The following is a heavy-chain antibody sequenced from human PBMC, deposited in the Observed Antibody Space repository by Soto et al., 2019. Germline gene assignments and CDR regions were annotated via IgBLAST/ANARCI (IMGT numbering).Heavy chain of an antibody. J-gene: IGHJ6*02. CDR3: ARVQRYSSSPQTYYYGMDV. V-gene: IGHV1-2*02. Sequence: GASVKVSCKASGYTFTGYCMHWVRQAPGQGLEWMGWINPNSGGTNYAQKFQGRVTMTRDTSISTAYMELSRLRSDDTAVYYCARVQRYSSSPQTYYYGMDVWGQGTTVTVSS. D-gene: IGHD6-6*01. CDR2: INPNSGGT. CDR1: GYTFTGYC.